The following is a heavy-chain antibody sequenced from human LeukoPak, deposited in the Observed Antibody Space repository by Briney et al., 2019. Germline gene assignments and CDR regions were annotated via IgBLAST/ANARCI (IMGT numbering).Heavy chain of an antibody. V-gene: IGHV7-4-1*02. CDR3: AREMVGEVGAIGNYYYYMDV. CDR1: GYTITSYA. Sequence: ASVKVSCKASGYTITSYAMNWVRQAPGQGLEWMGWINTNTGNPTYAQGLTGRVVFSLDTSVSTAYLQISSLKAEDTAVYYCAREMVGEVGAIGNYYYYMDVWGKGTTVTVSS. J-gene: IGHJ6*03. D-gene: IGHD1-26*01. CDR2: INTNTGNP.